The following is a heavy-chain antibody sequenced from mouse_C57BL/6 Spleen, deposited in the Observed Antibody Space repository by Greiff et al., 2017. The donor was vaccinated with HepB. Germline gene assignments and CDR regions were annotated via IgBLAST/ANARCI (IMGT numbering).Heavy chain of an antibody. Sequence: DVMLVESEGGLVQPGSSMKLSCTASGFTFSDYYMAWVRQVPEKGLEWVANINYDGSSTYYLDSLKSRFIISGDNAKNILYLQMSSLKSEDTATYYCARAYYYGSRGWYFDVWGTGTTVTVSS. D-gene: IGHD1-1*01. V-gene: IGHV5-16*01. CDR1: GFTFSDYY. CDR3: ARAYYYGSRGWYFDV. J-gene: IGHJ1*03. CDR2: INYDGSST.